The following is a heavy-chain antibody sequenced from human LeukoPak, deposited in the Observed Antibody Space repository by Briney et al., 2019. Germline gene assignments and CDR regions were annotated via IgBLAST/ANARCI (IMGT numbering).Heavy chain of an antibody. J-gene: IGHJ5*02. D-gene: IGHD3-10*01. Sequence: PSGTLSLTCAVSGGSMYVSNWWTWVRQSPGKGLEWIGYIYYSGSTNYNPSLKSRVTISVDTSKNQFSLKLSSVTAADTAVYYCARGYYYGSGRLSVPNWFDPWGQGTLVTVSS. CDR2: IYYSGST. CDR3: ARGYYYGSGRLSVPNWFDP. CDR1: GGSMYVSNW. V-gene: IGHV4-4*02.